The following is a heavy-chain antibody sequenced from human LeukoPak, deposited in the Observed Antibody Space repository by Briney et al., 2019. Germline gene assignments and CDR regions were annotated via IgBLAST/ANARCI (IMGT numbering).Heavy chain of an antibody. J-gene: IGHJ4*02. D-gene: IGHD2-15*01. CDR1: GFTFSSYS. CDR3: ASRYCSGGSCYFVY. V-gene: IGHV3-48*02. CDR2: ISSSSSTI. Sequence: GGSLRLSCAASGFTFSSYSMNWVRQAPGKGLEWVSCISSSSSTIYYAGSVKGRFTISRDNAKNSLYLQMNSLRDEDTAVYYCASRYCSGGSCYFVYWGQGTLVTVSS.